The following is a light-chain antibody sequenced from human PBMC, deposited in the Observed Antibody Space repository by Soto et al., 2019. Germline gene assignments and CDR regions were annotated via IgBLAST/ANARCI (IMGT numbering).Light chain of an antibody. CDR3: QQYYSYPT. Sequence: AVRMTHSQSSFSTSTGDRVTITFRASQGISSYLAWYQQKPGKAPKLLIYAASTLQSGVPSRFSGSGSGTDFTLTICCLQSEDFATYYCQQYYSYPTFGQGTKVDTK. J-gene: IGKJ1*01. CDR1: QGISSY. CDR2: AAS. V-gene: IGKV1-8*01.